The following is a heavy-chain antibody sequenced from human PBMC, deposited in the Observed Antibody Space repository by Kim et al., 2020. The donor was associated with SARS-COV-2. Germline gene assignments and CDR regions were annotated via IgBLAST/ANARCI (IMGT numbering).Heavy chain of an antibody. CDR2: ISGSGGRT. CDR3: AIRGDQYYFDS. CDR1: GFTFSNYA. V-gene: IGHV3-23*01. Sequence: GGSLRLSCAASGFTFSNYAMTWVRQAPGKGLEWVSIISGSGGRTYYADSVKGRFTISRDNSKNTLYLQMNSLRAEDTAVYYCAIRGDQYYFDSWGQGTLVTVSS. J-gene: IGHJ4*02. D-gene: IGHD3-16*01.